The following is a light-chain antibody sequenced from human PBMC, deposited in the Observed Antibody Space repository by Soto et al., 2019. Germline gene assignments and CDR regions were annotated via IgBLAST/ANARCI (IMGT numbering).Light chain of an antibody. Sequence: QSALTQPRSVSGSPGQSVTISCTGSSSDVGGYKYVSWYQQYPGKAPKLIIYDVSERPSGVPDRFSGSKSGNTASLTISGLQPDDEADYYCCSYAGSSNVFGTGTKVTVL. CDR2: DVS. CDR1: SSDVGGYKY. CDR3: CSYAGSSNV. J-gene: IGLJ1*01. V-gene: IGLV2-11*01.